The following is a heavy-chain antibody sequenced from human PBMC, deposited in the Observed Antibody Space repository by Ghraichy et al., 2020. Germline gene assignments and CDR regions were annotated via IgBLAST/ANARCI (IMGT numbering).Heavy chain of an antibody. J-gene: IGHJ4*02. V-gene: IGHV1-3*01. CDR3: ARDIAAAGTVRLYNDY. CDR1: GYTFTSYA. Sequence: ASVKVSCKASGYTFTSYAMHWVRQAPGQRLEWMGWINAGNGNTKYSQKFQGRVTITRDTSASTAYMELSSLRSEDTAVYYCARDIAAAGTVRLYNDYWGQGTLVTVSS. D-gene: IGHD6-13*01. CDR2: INAGNGNT.